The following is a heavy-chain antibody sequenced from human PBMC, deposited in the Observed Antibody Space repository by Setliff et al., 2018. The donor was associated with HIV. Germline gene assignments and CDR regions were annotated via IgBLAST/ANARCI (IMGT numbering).Heavy chain of an antibody. J-gene: IGHJ6*03. Sequence: PSETLSLTCAVYGGSSSGYYWSWIRQPPGKGLEWIGEINHSGSTNYNPSLKSRVTISVDTSKNQFSLKLSSVTAADTAVYYCARVSYDSSGYYIYYYYYMDVWGKGTTVTVSS. D-gene: IGHD3-22*01. CDR3: ARVSYDSSGYYIYYYYYMDV. CDR2: INHSGST. V-gene: IGHV4-34*01. CDR1: GGSSSGYY.